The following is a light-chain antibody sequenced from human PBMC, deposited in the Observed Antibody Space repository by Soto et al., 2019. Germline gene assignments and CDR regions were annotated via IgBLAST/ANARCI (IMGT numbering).Light chain of an antibody. CDR2: AAS. CDR1: QTISRW. J-gene: IGKJ1*01. Sequence: EILMPRSRATLYESVGARVTITCRASQTISRWLAWYQQKPGQAPKLLIYAASTLQSVVRSRFSGSGSGTDFTLTSSSLHSGDIACYYCLQYYRHPRTFAQETKL. CDR3: LQYYRHPRT. V-gene: IGKV1-5*01.